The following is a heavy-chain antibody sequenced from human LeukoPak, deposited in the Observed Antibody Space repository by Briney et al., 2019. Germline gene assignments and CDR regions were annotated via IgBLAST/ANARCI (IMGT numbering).Heavy chain of an antibody. CDR1: GFTFSSYA. D-gene: IGHD3-22*01. CDR3: AKGDYYDSTTAFDY. CDR2: ISDSGGST. Sequence: GGSLRLSCAASGFTFSSYAMSWVRQAPGKGLEWVSGISDSGGSTYYADSVKGRFTISRDNSKNTLYLQMNSLRAEDTAVYYCAKGDYYDSTTAFDYWGQGTLVTVSS. V-gene: IGHV3-23*01. J-gene: IGHJ4*02.